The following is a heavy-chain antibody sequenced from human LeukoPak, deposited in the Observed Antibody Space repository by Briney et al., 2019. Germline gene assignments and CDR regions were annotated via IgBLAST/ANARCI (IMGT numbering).Heavy chain of an antibody. D-gene: IGHD3-9*01. CDR2: IFSSGRA. CDR3: ARRDFYYYYMDV. V-gene: IGHV4-4*09. Sequence: SETLSLTCSVSGGSISSYYWSWIRQPPGKALEWIGYIFSSGRAYYNPSLESRVTISLDTSKNQFSLELSYVTAADTAVYYCARRDFYYYYMDVWGKGTTVTVSS. CDR1: GGSISSYY. J-gene: IGHJ6*03.